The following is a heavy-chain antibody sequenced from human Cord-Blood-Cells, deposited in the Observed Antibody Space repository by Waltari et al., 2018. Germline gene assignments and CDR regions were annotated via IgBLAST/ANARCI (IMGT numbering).Heavy chain of an antibody. CDR1: GFTLSSYW. V-gene: IGHV3-7*01. CDR2: IKQDGSEK. D-gene: IGHD7-27*01. Sequence: EVQLVESGGGLVQPGGSLRLSCAALGFTLSSYWMLWVRQAPGKGLEWVANIKQDGSEKYYVDSVKGRFTISRDNAKNSLYLQMNSLRAEDTAVYYCARELTGGGSGYWGQGTLVTVSS. J-gene: IGHJ4*02. CDR3: ARELTGGGSGY.